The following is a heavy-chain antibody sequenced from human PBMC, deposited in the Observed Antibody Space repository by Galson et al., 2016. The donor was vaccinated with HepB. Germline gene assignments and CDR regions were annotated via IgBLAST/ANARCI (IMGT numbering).Heavy chain of an antibody. Sequence: SLRLSCATSGFTFGDYGMSWFRRAPGKGLDWVGFIRGNGQGGTTEYAASVKGRFIVSRDDSKSIAYLKMNSLKVEDTAVYYGVRGRYSSDWSGYYFDYWGQGILVTVSS. CDR2: IRGNGQGGTT. V-gene: IGHV3-49*03. J-gene: IGHJ4*02. D-gene: IGHD6-19*01. CDR1: GFTFGDYG. CDR3: VRGRYSSDWSGYYFDY.